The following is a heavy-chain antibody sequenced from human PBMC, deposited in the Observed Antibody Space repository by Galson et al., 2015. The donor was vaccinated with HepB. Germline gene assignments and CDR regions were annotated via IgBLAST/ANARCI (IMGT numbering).Heavy chain of an antibody. CDR1: GFTFSSYG. D-gene: IGHD6-19*01. CDR3: ARSYSSGWYVGPIDY. V-gene: IGHV3-30*03. J-gene: IGHJ4*02. CDR2: ISYDGSNK. Sequence: SLRLSCAASGFTFSSYGMHWVRRAPGKGLEWVAVISYDGSNKYYADSVKGRFTISRDNSKNTLYLQMNSLRAEDTAVYYCARSYSSGWYVGPIDYWGQGTLVTVSS.